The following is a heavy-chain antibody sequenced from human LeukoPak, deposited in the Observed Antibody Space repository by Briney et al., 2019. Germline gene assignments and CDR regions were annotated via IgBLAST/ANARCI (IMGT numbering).Heavy chain of an antibody. Sequence: ESGPTLVNPTQTLTLTRTFSGFSLSTSGVGVGWIRQPPGKALEWLAVIYWDDDKRYSPSLKSRLTISKDTSKNQVVLTVTDMDPVDTATYYCAHRRLAYDRSGNYYPTTDSWGQGTLVTVSS. D-gene: IGHD3-22*01. V-gene: IGHV2-5*02. J-gene: IGHJ4*02. CDR1: GFSLSTSGVG. CDR2: IYWDDDK. CDR3: AHRRLAYDRSGNYYPTTDS.